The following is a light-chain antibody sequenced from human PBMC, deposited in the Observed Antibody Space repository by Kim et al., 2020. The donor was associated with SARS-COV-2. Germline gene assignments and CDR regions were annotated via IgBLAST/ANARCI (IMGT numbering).Light chain of an antibody. CDR2: EVS. V-gene: IGLV2-23*02. J-gene: IGLJ3*02. CDR1: SSDVGSYNL. Sequence: QSALTQPASVSGSPGQSITMSCTGTSSDVGSYNLVSWYQQHPGKAPKLMIYEVSKRPSGVSNRFSGSKSGNTASLTISGLQAEDEADYYCCSYAGSWVFGGGTQLTVL. CDR3: CSYAGSWV.